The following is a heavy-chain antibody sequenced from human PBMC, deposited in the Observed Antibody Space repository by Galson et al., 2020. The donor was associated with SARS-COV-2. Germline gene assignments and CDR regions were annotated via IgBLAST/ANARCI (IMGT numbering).Heavy chain of an antibody. CDR2: NRSSSSYI. D-gene: IGHD3-10*01. V-gene: IGHV3-21*01. J-gene: IGHJ6*03. CDR1: GFTFSSYS. CDR3: ARIRGSYNFFYYYYYMDV. Sequence: GESLKISCAASGFTFSSYSMNWVRQAPGKGLERVSSNRSSSSYIYYADSVQGRFTISRDNAKNSLYLQMNSLRAEDTAVYYCARIRGSYNFFYYYYYMDVWGKGTTVTISS.